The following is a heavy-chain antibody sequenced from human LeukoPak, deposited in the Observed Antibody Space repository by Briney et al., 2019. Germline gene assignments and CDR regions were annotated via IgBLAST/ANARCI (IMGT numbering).Heavy chain of an antibody. V-gene: IGHV3-9*01. D-gene: IGHD5-12*01. CDR1: GFSFDDFS. J-gene: IGHJ4*02. CDR2: ISWSSRNI. Sequence: PTGGSLRLSCAASGFSFDDFSMHWVRQAAGKGLEWVSGISWSSRNIGYADSVKGRFTISRDNAKNSLYLQMNSLRAEDTAVYYCARGMSGYDLRTAYDYWGQGTLATVSS. CDR3: ARGMSGYDLRTAYDY.